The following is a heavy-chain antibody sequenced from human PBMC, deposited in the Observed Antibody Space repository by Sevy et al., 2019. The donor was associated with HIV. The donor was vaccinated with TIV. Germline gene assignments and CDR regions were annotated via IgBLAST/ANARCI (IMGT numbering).Heavy chain of an antibody. CDR3: ARQVDNWFDP. J-gene: IGHJ5*02. CDR1: GYTFTYYY. D-gene: IGHD2-15*01. CDR2: INPSSGGT. V-gene: IGHV1-2*02. Sequence: ASVKVSCETSGYTFTYYYIHWVRQAPGQGLEWMGWINPSSGGTQYAQKFQGRVSVTSDTSRRTSYMELRGLRSDDTALYYCARQVDNWFDPWGQGTPVTVSS.